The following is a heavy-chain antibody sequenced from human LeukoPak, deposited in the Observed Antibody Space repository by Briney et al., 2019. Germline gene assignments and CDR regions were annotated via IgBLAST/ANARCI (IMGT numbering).Heavy chain of an antibody. V-gene: IGHV1-2*02. D-gene: IGHD2-8*01. CDR2: INIKSGPT. CDR1: VYTFTGYN. CDR3: ARGAGRGTNDALFDH. Sequence: ASVSVSCKGSVYTFTGYNIHWVGEAPGQGGEGRGCINIKSGPTNYPQTFQGRVTMTRHPSINTAYMDLSSLRSDDTALFYCARGAGRGTNDALFDHWGQGTLVTVSS. J-gene: IGHJ4*02.